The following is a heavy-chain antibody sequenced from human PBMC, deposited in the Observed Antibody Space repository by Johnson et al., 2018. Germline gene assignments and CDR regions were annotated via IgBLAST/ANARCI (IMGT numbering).Heavy chain of an antibody. CDR1: GFTFSSYV. Sequence: VQLVQSGGGLVQPGGSLRLSCAASGFTFSSYVMTWVRKAPGQGLEWVSTISDSGSSTYYADSVKGRFTISRDNSKNTLYLQMNSLRAEDTAVYYCAKIGQYYVSGRNSWGQGTMVSVSS. CDR3: AKIGQYYVSGRNS. V-gene: IGHV3-23*04. J-gene: IGHJ3*01. CDR2: ISDSGSST. D-gene: IGHD3-10*01.